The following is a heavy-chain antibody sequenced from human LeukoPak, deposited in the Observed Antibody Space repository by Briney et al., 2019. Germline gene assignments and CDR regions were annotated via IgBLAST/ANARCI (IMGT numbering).Heavy chain of an antibody. Sequence: SQTLSLACTVSGGSISSGGYYWSWIRQPAGKGLEWIGRIYTSGSTNYNPSLKSRVTMSVDTSKNQFSLKLSSVTAADTAVYYCARDFPLKYWGQGTLVTVSS. CDR3: ARDFPLKY. V-gene: IGHV4-61*02. CDR1: GGSISSGGYY. CDR2: IYTSGST. J-gene: IGHJ4*02.